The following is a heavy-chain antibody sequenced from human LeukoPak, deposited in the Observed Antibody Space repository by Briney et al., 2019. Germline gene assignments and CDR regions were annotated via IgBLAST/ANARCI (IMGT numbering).Heavy chain of an antibody. V-gene: IGHV1-69*04. CDR1: GGTFSSYT. CDR2: IIPILGIA. Sequence: SVKVSCKASGGTFSSYTISWVRQAPGRGLEWMGRIIPILGIANYAQKFQGRVTITADKSTSTAYMELSSLRSEDTAVYYCAREAQLVPHWFDPWGQGTLVTVSS. CDR3: AREAQLVPHWFDP. J-gene: IGHJ5*02. D-gene: IGHD6-6*01.